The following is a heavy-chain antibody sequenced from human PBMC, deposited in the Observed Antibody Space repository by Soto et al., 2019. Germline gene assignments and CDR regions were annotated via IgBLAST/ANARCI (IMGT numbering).Heavy chain of an antibody. Sequence: EVQLVESGGGLVQPGGSLRLSCAASGFTFSSYWLTWFRQAPGQGLVWVSRINSDGSSTIYADSVKGRFTISSDNAKNTLSLKRNSLRAEDTAVYYCSRDLSAMSGIDYWGQGTLVNVSS. J-gene: IGHJ4*02. CDR1: GFTFSSYW. V-gene: IGHV3-74*01. CDR3: SRDLSAMSGIDY. D-gene: IGHD5-18*01. CDR2: INSDGSST.